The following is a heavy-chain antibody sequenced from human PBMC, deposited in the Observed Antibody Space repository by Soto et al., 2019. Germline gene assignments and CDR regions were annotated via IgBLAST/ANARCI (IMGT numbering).Heavy chain of an antibody. J-gene: IGHJ5*02. CDR1: GYTFTSYA. V-gene: IGHV1-3*01. Sequence: ASVKVSCKASGYTFTSYAIHWVRQAPGQRLEWMGWINADNGNTKYSQKFQGRVTITRDTSANTAYMELSSLTSEDTAVYYCARKLPDIVVIPAANANWFDPWGQEPWSPSPQ. CDR2: INADNGNT. D-gene: IGHD2-2*01. CDR3: ARKLPDIVVIPAANANWFDP.